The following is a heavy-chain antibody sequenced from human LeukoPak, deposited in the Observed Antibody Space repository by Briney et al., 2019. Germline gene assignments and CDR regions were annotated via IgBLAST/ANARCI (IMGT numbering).Heavy chain of an antibody. J-gene: IGHJ6*04. D-gene: IGHD3-10*02. V-gene: IGHV3-48*03. Sequence: GGSLRLSCAASGFTFSRYNMIWVRQAPGKGLEWVSYISSSGSTIYYADSVKGRFTISRDNAKNSLYLQMNSLRAEDTAVYYCAELGITMIGGVWGKGTTVTISS. CDR2: ISSSGSTI. CDR1: GFTFSRYN. CDR3: AELGITMIGGV.